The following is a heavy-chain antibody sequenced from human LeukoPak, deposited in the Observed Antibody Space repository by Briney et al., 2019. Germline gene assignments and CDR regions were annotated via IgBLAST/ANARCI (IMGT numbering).Heavy chain of an antibody. Sequence: GASVKVSCKAPGYTFIHYYMHWVPQARGQGLEWMGRIDGETGNTRYAQNFQGRVSMTRDTSTRTVYMELSSLRFEDTAVYYCARDPGGNYFGPGTHFAYWGQGALVTVSS. CDR1: GYTFIHYY. J-gene: IGHJ4*02. V-gene: IGHV1-46*01. CDR3: ARDPGGNYFGPGTHFAY. CDR2: IDGETGNT. D-gene: IGHD3-10*01.